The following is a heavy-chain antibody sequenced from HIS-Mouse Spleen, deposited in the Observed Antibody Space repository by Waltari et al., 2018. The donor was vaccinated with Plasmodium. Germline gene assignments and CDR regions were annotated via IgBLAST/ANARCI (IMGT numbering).Heavy chain of an antibody. J-gene: IGHJ4*02. V-gene: IGHV4-4*07. CDR2: IYTSGST. Sequence: QVQLQESGPGLVKPSATLSLTCTTSGGSISSYYWSWIGQPAGKGLEWIWRIYTSGSTNYNPSLKSRVTMSVDTSKNQFSLKLSSVTAADTAVYYCARDSSSWYFDYWGQGTLVTVSS. CDR1: GGSISSYY. CDR3: ARDSSSWYFDY. D-gene: IGHD6-13*01.